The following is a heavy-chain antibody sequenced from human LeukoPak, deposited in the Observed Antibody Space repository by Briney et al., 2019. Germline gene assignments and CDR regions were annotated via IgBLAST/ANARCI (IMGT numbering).Heavy chain of an antibody. CDR3: AIVQHGGGGY. CDR1: GGTFSSYA. J-gene: IGHJ4*02. V-gene: IGHV1-69*01. D-gene: IGHD2-15*01. Sequence: ASVTVSCKASGGTFSSYAISWVRQAPGQGLEWMGGIIPIFGTADYAQKFQGRVTITADESTSTAYVELSSLRSEDTAVYYCAIVQHGGGGYWGQGTLVTVSS. CDR2: IIPIFGTA.